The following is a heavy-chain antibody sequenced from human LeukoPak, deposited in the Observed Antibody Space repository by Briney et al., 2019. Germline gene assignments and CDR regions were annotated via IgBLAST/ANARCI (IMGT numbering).Heavy chain of an antibody. Sequence: GGSLRLSCAASGFTFSGSAIHWVRQASEKGLELVGRIRSKADNYATEYVASVKGRFIISRDDSKNTTFLQMNSLKTEDTAVYYCTRVTTVAASDFDYWGQGTQVTVSA. CDR2: IRSKADNYAT. V-gene: IGHV3-73*01. CDR3: TRVTTVAASDFDY. CDR1: GFTFSGSA. D-gene: IGHD6-19*01. J-gene: IGHJ4*02.